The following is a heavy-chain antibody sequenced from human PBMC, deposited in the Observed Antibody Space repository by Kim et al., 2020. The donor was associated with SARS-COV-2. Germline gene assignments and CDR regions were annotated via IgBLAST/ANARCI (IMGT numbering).Heavy chain of an antibody. CDR1: GGSFSGYY. CDR2: INHSGST. D-gene: IGHD6-19*01. Sequence: SETLSLTCAVYGGSFSGYYWSWIRQPPGKGLEWIGEINHSGSTNYNPSLKSRVTISVDTSKNQFSLKLSSVTAADTAVYYCARGRGGWYRRLDRDYFDYWGQGTLVTVSS. V-gene: IGHV4-34*01. CDR3: ARGRGGWYRRLDRDYFDY. J-gene: IGHJ4*02.